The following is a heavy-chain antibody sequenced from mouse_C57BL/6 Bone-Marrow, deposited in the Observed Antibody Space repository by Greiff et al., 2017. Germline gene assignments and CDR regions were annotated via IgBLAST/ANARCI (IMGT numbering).Heavy chain of an antibody. Sequence: VHLVESGAELARPGASVKLSCKASGYTFTSYGISWVKQRTGQGLEWIGEIYPRSGNTYYNEKFKGKATLTADKSSSTAYMELRSLTSEDSAVYFCARYNDGCEGAPFDYWGQGTTLTVSS. CDR3: ARYNDGCEGAPFDY. CDR2: IYPRSGNT. CDR1: GYTFTSYG. V-gene: IGHV1-81*01. D-gene: IGHD2-3*01. J-gene: IGHJ2*01.